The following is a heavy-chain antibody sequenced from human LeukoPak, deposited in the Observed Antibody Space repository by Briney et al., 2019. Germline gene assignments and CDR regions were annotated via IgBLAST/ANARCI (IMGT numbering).Heavy chain of an antibody. D-gene: IGHD6-19*01. Sequence: TGGSLRLSCAASGFTFSSYGMHWVRQAPGKGLEWVAVISYDGSNKYYADSVKGRFSISRDNSKNTLYLQMNSLRAEDTAVYYCAKDLRGIAVAGIDYWGQGTLVTVSS. J-gene: IGHJ4*02. CDR1: GFTFSSYG. V-gene: IGHV3-30*18. CDR3: AKDLRGIAVAGIDY. CDR2: ISYDGSNK.